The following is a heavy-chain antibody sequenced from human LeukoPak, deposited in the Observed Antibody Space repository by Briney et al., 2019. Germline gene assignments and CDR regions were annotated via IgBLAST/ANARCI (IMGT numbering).Heavy chain of an antibody. CDR3: ARQKGYCTNGVCYDWFDA. J-gene: IGHJ5*02. Sequence: SETLSLTCTVSGGPINTYNWGWIRQSPGKGLEWIGDVYYSGSTKYNYSLKSRVTISVDTSKKQVSLRLSSVTAADTAVYFCARQKGYCTNGVCYDWFDAWGQGTLVTVSS. CDR1: GGPINTYN. D-gene: IGHD2-8*01. V-gene: IGHV4-59*08. CDR2: VYYSGST.